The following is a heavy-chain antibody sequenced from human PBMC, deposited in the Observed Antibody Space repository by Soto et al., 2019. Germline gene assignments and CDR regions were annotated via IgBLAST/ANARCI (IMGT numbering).Heavy chain of an antibody. CDR1: GGTFSSYA. D-gene: IGHD6-13*01. CDR3: ARVASTWYSSSWYKD. CDR2: IIPIFGTA. J-gene: IGHJ4*02. Sequence: ASVKVSCKASGGTFSSYAISWVRQAPGQGLEWMGGIIPIFGTANYAQKFQGRVTITADESTSTAYMELSSLRSEDTAVYYCARVASTWYSSSWYKDWGQGTLVTVSS. V-gene: IGHV1-69*13.